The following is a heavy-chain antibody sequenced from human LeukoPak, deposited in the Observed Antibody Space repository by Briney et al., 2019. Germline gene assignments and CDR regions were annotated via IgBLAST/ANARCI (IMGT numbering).Heavy chain of an antibody. J-gene: IGHJ4*02. CDR1: GFTFSSYD. V-gene: IGHV3-30-3*01. Sequence: AGGSLRLSCAASGFTFSSYDMHWVRQAPGKGLEWVAVISYDGSNKYYADSVKGRFTISRDNSKNTLYLQMNSLRAEDTAVYYCARVGGRVIVVVPAARGYFDYWGQGALVTVSS. D-gene: IGHD2-2*01. CDR3: ARVGGRVIVVVPAARGYFDY. CDR2: ISYDGSNK.